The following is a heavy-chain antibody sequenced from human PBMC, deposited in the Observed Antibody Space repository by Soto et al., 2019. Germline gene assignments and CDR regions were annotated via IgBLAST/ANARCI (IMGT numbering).Heavy chain of an antibody. CDR3: GKVPLRPYYFDY. D-gene: IGHD2-21*01. CDR1: GFFFSTYA. Sequence: EVQLLDSGGGLVQPGGSLRLSCAASGFFFSTYAMNWVRQAPGKGLEWVSIISGSSGSTYYADSVKGRFIISRDNSKNILYLKMNSLRAEDTAMYYCGKVPLRPYYFDYWGPGTPGTVSS. CDR2: ISGSSGST. J-gene: IGHJ4*02. V-gene: IGHV3-23*01.